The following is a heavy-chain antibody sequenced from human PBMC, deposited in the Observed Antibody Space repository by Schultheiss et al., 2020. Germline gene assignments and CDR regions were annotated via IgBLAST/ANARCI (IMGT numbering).Heavy chain of an antibody. CDR3: ARLRAIDSSGYSLGYFDY. D-gene: IGHD3-22*01. CDR1: GGSISSDNYY. J-gene: IGHJ4*02. V-gene: IGHV4-39*01. Sequence: SETLSLTCTVSGGSISSDNYYWGWIRQSPGKGLEWIANINYSGSTYYSPSLRSRVTISVDTSKNQFSLKLSSVTAADTAVYYCARLRAIDSSGYSLGYFDYWGQGTLVTVSS. CDR2: INYSGST.